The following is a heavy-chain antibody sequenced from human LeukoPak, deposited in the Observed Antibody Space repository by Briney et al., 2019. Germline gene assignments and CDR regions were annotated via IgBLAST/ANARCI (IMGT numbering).Heavy chain of an antibody. CDR1: GFTFSTYT. J-gene: IGHJ5*01. D-gene: IGHD2-8*01. CDR2: ISGSGGST. V-gene: IGHV3-23*01. CDR3: AKPLDCTNGVCYTGGFDS. Sequence: GGSLRLSCATSGFTFSTYTMSWVRQAPGQGLEWISAISGSGGSTYYAGSVKGRFTSSRDNSKNTLYLQMNSLRAEDTAVYYCAKPLDCTNGVCYTGGFDSWGQGTLVTVSS.